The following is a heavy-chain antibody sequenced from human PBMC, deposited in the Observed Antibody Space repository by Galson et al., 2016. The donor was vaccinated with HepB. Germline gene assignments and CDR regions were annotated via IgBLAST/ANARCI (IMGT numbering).Heavy chain of an antibody. V-gene: IGHV1-8*01. CDR3: ARNVGDYIDY. CDR2: INPKTGRA. CDR1: GYTFNTYD. Sequence: SVKVSCKASGYTFNTYDVNWVRQAPGQGLEWMGWINPKTGRAGYAQIFQGRVTMTRDTSMSTGYMELFSLRSADTAVYYCARNVGDYIDYWGQGTLVTVSS. J-gene: IGHJ4*02. D-gene: IGHD4-17*01.